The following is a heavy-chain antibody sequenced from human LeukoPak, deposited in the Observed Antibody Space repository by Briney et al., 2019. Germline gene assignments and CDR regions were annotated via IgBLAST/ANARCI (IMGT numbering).Heavy chain of an antibody. CDR1: GFTFDDYA. Sequence: GRSLRLSCAASGFTFDDYAMHWVRQAPGKGLEWVSGISWNSGSIVYADSVKGRFTISRDNAKKSLYLQMNSLRAEDTAVYYCARDRGALWYDTSGFAFDIWGQGTMVTVSS. V-gene: IGHV3-9*01. CDR3: ARDRGALWYDTSGFAFDI. J-gene: IGHJ3*02. CDR2: ISWNSGSI. D-gene: IGHD3-22*01.